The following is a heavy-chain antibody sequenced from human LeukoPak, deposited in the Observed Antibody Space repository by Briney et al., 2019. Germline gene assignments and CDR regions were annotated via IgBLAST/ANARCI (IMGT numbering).Heavy chain of an antibody. J-gene: IGHJ4*02. CDR1: GFTFSSCE. CDR3: ARDPYGSYYCDY. V-gene: IGHV3-48*03. Sequence: GGSLRLSCAASGFTFSSCEMNWVRQAPGKGLEWVSYISSSGSTIYYADSVKGRFTISRDNAKNSLYLQMNDLRAEDTAVYYCARDPYGSYYCDYWGQGTLVAVSS. CDR2: ISSSGSTI. D-gene: IGHD4-17*01.